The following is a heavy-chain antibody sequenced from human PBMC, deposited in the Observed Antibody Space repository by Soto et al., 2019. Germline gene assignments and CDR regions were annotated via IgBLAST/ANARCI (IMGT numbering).Heavy chain of an antibody. CDR3: ANGIAAAGGVERDH. CDR1: GGTFSSYT. Sequence: QVQLVQSGAEVKKPGSSVKVSCKACGGTFSSYTISWVRQAPGQGLEWMERIIPILGIANYAQKFQGRVTITADKSTSTAYMELSSLRSEDSAVYYCANGIAAAGGVERDHWGQITLITVSS. V-gene: IGHV1-69*02. D-gene: IGHD6-13*01. J-gene: IGHJ4*02. CDR2: IIPILGIA.